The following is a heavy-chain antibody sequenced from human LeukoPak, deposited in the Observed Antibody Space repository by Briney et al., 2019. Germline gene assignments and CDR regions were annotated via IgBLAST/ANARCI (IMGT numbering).Heavy chain of an antibody. V-gene: IGHV1-69*06. Sequence: GASVKVSCKASGGTFSSYAISWVRQAPGQGLEWMGGIIPIFGTANYAQKFQGRVTITADKSTGTAYMELSSLRSEDTAVYYCARTPIYYFDNSGYYNWGQGTLVTVSS. CDR3: ARTPIYYFDNSGYYN. CDR1: GGTFSSYA. D-gene: IGHD3-22*01. J-gene: IGHJ4*02. CDR2: IIPIFGTA.